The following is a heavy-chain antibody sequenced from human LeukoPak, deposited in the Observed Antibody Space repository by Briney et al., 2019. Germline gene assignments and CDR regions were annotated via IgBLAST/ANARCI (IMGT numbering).Heavy chain of an antibody. V-gene: IGHV3-23*01. J-gene: IGHJ6*02. CDR1: GFTFSSYA. D-gene: IGHD6-13*01. Sequence: GGSLRLSCAASGFTFSSYAMSWVRQAPGKGLEWVSTLSGSGGSSHNADSVKGRFTISRDNSKNTLFLQMNRLRAEDTAIYYCAKEPTIAAGVNGMDVWGQGTTVTVSS. CDR2: LSGSGGSS. CDR3: AKEPTIAAGVNGMDV.